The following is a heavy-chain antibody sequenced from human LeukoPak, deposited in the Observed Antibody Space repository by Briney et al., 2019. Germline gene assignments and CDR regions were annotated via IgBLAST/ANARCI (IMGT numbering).Heavy chain of an antibody. J-gene: IGHJ4*02. V-gene: IGHV4-59*01. CDR1: GGSISSYY. CDR2: IYYIGST. D-gene: IGHD3-22*01. Sequence: SETLSLTCTVSGGSISSYYWSWIRQPPGKGLEWIGYIYYIGSTNYNPSLKSRVTISVDTSKNQFSLKLSSVPAADTAVYYCARLVYYYDSSGYYPDYWGQGTLVTVSS. CDR3: ARLVYYYDSSGYYPDY.